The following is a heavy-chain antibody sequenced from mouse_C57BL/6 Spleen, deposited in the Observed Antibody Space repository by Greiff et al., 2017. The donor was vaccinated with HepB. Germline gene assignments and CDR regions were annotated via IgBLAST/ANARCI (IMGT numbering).Heavy chain of an antibody. V-gene: IGHV5-4*01. J-gene: IGHJ4*01. CDR1: GFTFSSYA. Sequence: EVKVVESGGGLVKPGGSLKLSCAASGFTFSSYAMSWVRQTPEKRLEWVATISDGGSYTYYPDNVKGRFTISRDNAKNNLYLQMSHLKSEDTAMYYCARDMGFRVGYAMDYWGQGTSVTVSS. D-gene: IGHD1-1*02. CDR2: ISDGGSYT. CDR3: ARDMGFRVGYAMDY.